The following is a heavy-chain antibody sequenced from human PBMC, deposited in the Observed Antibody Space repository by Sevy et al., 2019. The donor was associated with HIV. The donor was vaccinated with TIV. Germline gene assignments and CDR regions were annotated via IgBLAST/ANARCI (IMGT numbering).Heavy chain of an antibody. J-gene: IGHJ5*02. Sequence: GGSLRLSCAASGFTFSSYSMNWVRQAPGKGLEWVSSISSSSSYIYYADSVKGRFTISRDNAKNSLYLQMNSPRAEDTAVYYCARGSDSSSWYNWFDPWGQGTLVTVSS. D-gene: IGHD6-13*01. CDR3: ARGSDSSSWYNWFDP. CDR2: ISSSSSYI. CDR1: GFTFSSYS. V-gene: IGHV3-21*01.